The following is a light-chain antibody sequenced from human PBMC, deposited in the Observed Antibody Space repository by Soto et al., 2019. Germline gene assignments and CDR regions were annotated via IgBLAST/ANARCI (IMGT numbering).Light chain of an antibody. Sequence: DIQMTQSPSTVSGSVVERVTITCRASQTISSWLAWYQQKPGKAPKLLIYKASTLKSGVPSRFSGSGSGTEFTLTISSLQPDDFATYYCQHYNSYSEAFGQGTKVDIK. CDR3: QHYNSYSEA. CDR1: QTISSW. V-gene: IGKV1-5*03. J-gene: IGKJ1*01. CDR2: KAS.